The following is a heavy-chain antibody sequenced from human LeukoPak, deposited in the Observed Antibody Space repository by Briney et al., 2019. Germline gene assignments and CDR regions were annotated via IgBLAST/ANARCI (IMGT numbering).Heavy chain of an antibody. CDR3: ARGTYYDFYRTDY. D-gene: IGHD3-3*01. Sequence: GASVKVSCKASGGTFSSYAISWVRQAPGQGLEWMGGIIPIFGTANYAQKFQSRVTITADESTSTAYMELSSLRSEDTAVYYCARGTYYDFYRTDYWGQGTLVTVSS. CDR1: GGTFSSYA. CDR2: IIPIFGTA. J-gene: IGHJ4*02. V-gene: IGHV1-69*13.